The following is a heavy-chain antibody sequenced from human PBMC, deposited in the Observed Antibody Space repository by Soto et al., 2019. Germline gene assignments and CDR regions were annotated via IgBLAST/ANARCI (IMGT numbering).Heavy chain of an antibody. CDR2: ISGSGGST. CDR1: GFTFSSYA. J-gene: IGHJ3*02. V-gene: IGHV3-23*01. Sequence: GGSLRLSCAASGFTFSSYAMSWVRQAPGKGLEWVSAISGSGGSTYYADSVKGRFTISRDNSKNTLYLQMNSLRAEDTAVYYCAKRKKGFNSGYDPHDAFDIWGQGTMVTVSS. D-gene: IGHD5-12*01. CDR3: AKRKKGFNSGYDPHDAFDI.